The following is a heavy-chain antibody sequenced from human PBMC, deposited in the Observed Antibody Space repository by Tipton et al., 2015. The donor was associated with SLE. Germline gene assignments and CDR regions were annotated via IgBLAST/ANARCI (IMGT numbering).Heavy chain of an antibody. Sequence: TLSLTCTVSGGSISSGSYYWSWIRQPAGKGLEWIGRIYTTGDINYNPALKSRVTILADTSKDQFSLKLSSVTAADTAMYYCARYSYFAAAFDIWGQGTLVTVSS. CDR1: GGSISSGSYY. CDR2: IYTTGDI. J-gene: IGHJ3*02. V-gene: IGHV4-61*02. D-gene: IGHD5-18*01. CDR3: ARYSYFAAAFDI.